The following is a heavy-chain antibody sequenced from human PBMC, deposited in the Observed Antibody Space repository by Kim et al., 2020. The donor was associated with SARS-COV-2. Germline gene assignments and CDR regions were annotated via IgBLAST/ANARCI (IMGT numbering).Heavy chain of an antibody. J-gene: IGHJ6*01. CDR2: ISYDGSNK. Sequence: GGSLRLSCAASGFTFSSYAMHWVRQAPGKGLEWVAVISYDGSNKYYADSVKGRFTISRDNSKNTLYLQMNSLRAEDTAVYYCARDFGGSSGSKAYYYYY. CDR1: GFTFSSYA. V-gene: IGHV3-30*04. D-gene: IGHD6-19*01. CDR3: ARDFGGSSGSKAYYYYY.